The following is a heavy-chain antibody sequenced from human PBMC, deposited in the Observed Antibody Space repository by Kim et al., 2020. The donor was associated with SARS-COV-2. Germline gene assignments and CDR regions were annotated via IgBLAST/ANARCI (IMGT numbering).Heavy chain of an antibody. CDR2: INHSGST. Sequence: SETLSLTCAVYGGSFSGYYWSWIRQPPGKGLEWIGEINHSGSTNYNPSLKSRVTISVDTSKNQFSLKLSSVTAADTAVYYCARVKRIAGTLLDYWGQGTLVTVSS. J-gene: IGHJ4*02. D-gene: IGHD6-13*01. V-gene: IGHV4-34*01. CDR3: ARVKRIAGTLLDY. CDR1: GGSFSGYY.